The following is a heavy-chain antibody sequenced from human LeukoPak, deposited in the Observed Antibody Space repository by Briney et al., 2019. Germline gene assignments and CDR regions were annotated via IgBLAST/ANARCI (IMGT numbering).Heavy chain of an antibody. Sequence: SETLSLTCAVYGGSFSGYYWSWIRQPPGKGLEWIGEINHSGSTNYNPSLKSRVTISVDTSKNQFSLKLSSVTAADTAVYYCARGGRHDILTGYYNYWGQGTLVTVSS. J-gene: IGHJ4*02. CDR2: INHSGST. CDR3: ARGGRHDILTGYYNY. V-gene: IGHV4-34*01. D-gene: IGHD3-9*01. CDR1: GGSFSGYY.